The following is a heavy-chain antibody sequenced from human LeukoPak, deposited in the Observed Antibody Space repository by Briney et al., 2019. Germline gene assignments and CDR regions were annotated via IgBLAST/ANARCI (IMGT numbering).Heavy chain of an antibody. D-gene: IGHD5-24*01. J-gene: IGHJ3*02. CDR3: AKSREEIRGLDAFDI. V-gene: IGHV4-31*03. Sequence: PSETLSLTCTVSGGSISSDDYCWNWIRQHPGKGLEWIGYIYYSGSTYYNPSLKSRVALSVDTSKNQFSLKLSSLTAADTAVYYCAKSREEIRGLDAFDIWGQGTMVTVSS. CDR2: IYYSGST. CDR1: GGSISSDDYC.